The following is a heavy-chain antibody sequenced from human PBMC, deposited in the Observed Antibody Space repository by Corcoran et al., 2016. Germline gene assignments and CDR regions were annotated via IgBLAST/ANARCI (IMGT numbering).Heavy chain of an antibody. CDR3: ARVTASWYYYGSSGPMGPFDY. Sequence: QVQLVESGGGVVQPGRSLRLSCAASGFTFSSYGMHWVRQAPGKGLEWVAVIWYDGSNKYYADSVKGRFTISRDNFKNTLYLQMNSLRADDTAVYYCARVTASWYYYGSSGPMGPFDYWGKGTLVTVSS. V-gene: IGHV3-33*01. D-gene: IGHD3-22*01. CDR2: IWYDGSNK. J-gene: IGHJ4*02. CDR1: GFTFSSYG.